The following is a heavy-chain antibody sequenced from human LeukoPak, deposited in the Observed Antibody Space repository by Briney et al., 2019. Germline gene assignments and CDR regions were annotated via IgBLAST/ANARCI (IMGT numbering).Heavy chain of an antibody. CDR2: ISGNGAKT. Sequence: GGSLRLSCAASGFTFSNYAMNWVRRAPGKGLDWVSAISGNGAKTYYADAVKGRFTISRDNFKSTLYLQMNSLRAEDTAVYYCARDPDSSGYYVFDYWGQGTLVTVSS. CDR1: GFTFSNYA. V-gene: IGHV3-23*01. J-gene: IGHJ4*02. D-gene: IGHD3-22*01. CDR3: ARDPDSSGYYVFDY.